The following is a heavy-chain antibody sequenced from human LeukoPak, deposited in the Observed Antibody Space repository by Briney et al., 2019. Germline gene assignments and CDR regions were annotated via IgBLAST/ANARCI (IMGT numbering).Heavy chain of an antibody. CDR3: AKDTSGWPKDFHH. V-gene: IGHV3-9*03. Sequence: GGSLRLSCAASGFTFDDYAMHWVRQAPGKGLEWVSGISWNSDSVGYADSVKGRFTISRDNAKKSLYLQMNSLRADDMALYYCAKDTSGWPKDFHHWGQGTLVTVSS. J-gene: IGHJ1*01. D-gene: IGHD6-19*01. CDR2: ISWNSDSV. CDR1: GFTFDDYA.